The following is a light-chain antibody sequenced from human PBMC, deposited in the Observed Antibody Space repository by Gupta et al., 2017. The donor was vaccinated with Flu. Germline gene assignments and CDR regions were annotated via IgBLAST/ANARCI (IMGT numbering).Light chain of an antibody. Sequence: QSALTQTTPLSVSPGQSSTISCTGNTTDGGLYYLVAWYQHHPGKAPKRLIFETNKRPSGVSTRFSGSKSGNTASLTIAGLQADDEADYYCCSYAVLDTLVFGGGTKVTVL. J-gene: IGLJ3*02. CDR3: CSYAVLDTLV. V-gene: IGLV2-23*01. CDR2: ETN. CDR1: TTDGGLYYL.